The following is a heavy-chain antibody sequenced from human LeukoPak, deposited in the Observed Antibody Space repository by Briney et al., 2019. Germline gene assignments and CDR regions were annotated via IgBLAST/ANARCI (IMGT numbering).Heavy chain of an antibody. D-gene: IGHD5-24*01. CDR3: AREGRYRYGYNEYHSYMDI. CDR1: GYSISSGYY. CDR2: IYHSGST. Sequence: SETLSLTCTVSGYSISSGYYWGWIRQPPGKGLEWIGSIYHSGSTYYNPSLKSRVTISVDTSKNQFSLKLSSVTAADTAVYYCAREGRYRYGYNEYHSYMDIWGKGTTVTVSS. V-gene: IGHV4-38-2*02. J-gene: IGHJ6*03.